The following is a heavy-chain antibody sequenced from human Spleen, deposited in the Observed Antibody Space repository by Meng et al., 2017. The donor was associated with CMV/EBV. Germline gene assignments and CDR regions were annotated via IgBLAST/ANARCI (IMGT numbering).Heavy chain of an antibody. CDR3: AKDRSRLWFAEPDY. J-gene: IGHJ4*02. D-gene: IGHD3-10*01. CDR1: GFTFSSYA. V-gene: IGHV3-30*02. CDR2: IQYDGNTK. Sequence: GGSLRLSCAASGFTFSSYAMHWVRQAPGKGLEWVTFIQYDGNTKYYVDSVKGRFTISRDNSKKTLYLQMNSLRGEDTALYFCAKDRSRLWFAEPDYWGQGTLVTVSS.